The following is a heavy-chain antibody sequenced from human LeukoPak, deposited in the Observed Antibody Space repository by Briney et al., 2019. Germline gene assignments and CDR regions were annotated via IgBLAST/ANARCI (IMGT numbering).Heavy chain of an antibody. CDR2: ISRSSFKI. V-gene: IGHV3-48*04. Sequence: GGSLRLSCAASEFTFVRYAMNWVRQAPGKGLEWVSYISRSSFKIGYADSVKGRFTISRDNSKNSLYLQMDSLRVEDTAVYYCVRDPSYGSSWYYYMDVWGKGTTVTVSS. D-gene: IGHD6-13*01. CDR1: EFTFVRYA. J-gene: IGHJ6*03. CDR3: VRDPSYGSSWYYYMDV.